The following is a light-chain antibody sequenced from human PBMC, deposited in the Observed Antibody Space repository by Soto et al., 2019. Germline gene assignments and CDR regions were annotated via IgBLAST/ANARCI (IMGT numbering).Light chain of an antibody. J-gene: IGLJ1*01. Sequence: QSPLANPACVSWSPRKTITISCTGTSSDVGGYNYVSWYQQHPGKAAKLMIYEVSNRPSGVSNRFSGSKSGNTASLTISGLQAEDEADYYCSSYTSSSTLYVFGPGAKVTVL. CDR3: SSYTSSSTLYV. V-gene: IGLV2-14*01. CDR2: EVS. CDR1: SSDVGGYNY.